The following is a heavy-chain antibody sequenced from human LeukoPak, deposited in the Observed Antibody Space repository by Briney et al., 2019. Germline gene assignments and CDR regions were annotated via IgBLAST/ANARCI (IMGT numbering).Heavy chain of an antibody. V-gene: IGHV4-59*01. J-gene: IGHJ3*02. D-gene: IGHD3-10*01. Sequence: LETLSLTCTVSGGSISSYYWSWIRQPPGKGLEWIGYIYYSGSTNYNPSLKSRVTISVDTSKNQFSLKLSSVTAADTAVYYCARSSGFRDAFDIWGQGTMVTVSS. CDR3: ARSSGFRDAFDI. CDR2: IYYSGST. CDR1: GGSISSYY.